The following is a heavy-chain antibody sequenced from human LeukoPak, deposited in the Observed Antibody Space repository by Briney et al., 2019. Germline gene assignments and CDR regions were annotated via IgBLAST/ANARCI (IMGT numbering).Heavy chain of an antibody. CDR3: ARARITMTGEASDAFDI. Sequence: SVKVSCKASGGTFSSYAISWVRQAPGQGLEWMGGIIPIFGTANYAQKFQGRVTITADESTSTAYMELSSLRSEDTAVYYCARARITMTGEASDAFDIWGQGTMVTVSS. V-gene: IGHV1-69*13. CDR2: IIPIFGTA. J-gene: IGHJ3*02. D-gene: IGHD3-22*01. CDR1: GGTFSSYA.